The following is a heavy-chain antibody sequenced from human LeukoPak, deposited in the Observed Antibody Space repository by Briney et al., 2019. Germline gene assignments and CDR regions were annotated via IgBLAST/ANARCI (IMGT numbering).Heavy chain of an antibody. CDR3: ARSSYSWDMWFDP. D-gene: IGHD2-2*01. CDR2: IYSSGST. Sequence: SETLSLTCTVSGGSISSHYWSWIRQPPGKGLEWIGYIYSSGSTNYNPSLNSRVTISVDTSKDQFSLKLRSVTAADTAVYYCARSSYSWDMWFDPWGQGTLVTVSS. J-gene: IGHJ5*02. V-gene: IGHV4-59*11. CDR1: GGSISSHY.